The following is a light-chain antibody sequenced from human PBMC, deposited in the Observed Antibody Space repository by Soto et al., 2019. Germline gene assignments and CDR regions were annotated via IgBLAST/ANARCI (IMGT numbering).Light chain of an antibody. CDR3: QQHNNWPLT. CDR1: QSVNSY. CDR2: AAS. J-gene: IGKJ4*01. Sequence: EIVMTQSPATLSVSPGERATLSCRASQSVNSYLVWYQQKPGQAPRLLIYAASTRATGIPARFSGSGSGTEFTLTISSLQSEDFAVYYCQQHNNWPLTFGGGTKVEIK. V-gene: IGKV3-15*01.